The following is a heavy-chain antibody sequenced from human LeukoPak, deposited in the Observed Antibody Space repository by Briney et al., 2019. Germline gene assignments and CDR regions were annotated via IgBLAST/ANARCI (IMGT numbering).Heavy chain of an antibody. V-gene: IGHV1-2*02. CDR3: ARDGDSTAPDFDF. J-gene: IGHJ4*02. Sequence: ASGKVSCKASGFTFTAYYLYWVRQAPGQGLECVGFINLNNGATGYAQNFQGRVTMTRDTSISTAFMELSSLRSDDTAVSYCARDGDSTAPDFDFWGQGALVTVSS. CDR2: INLNNGAT. D-gene: IGHD2-21*02. CDR1: GFTFTAYY.